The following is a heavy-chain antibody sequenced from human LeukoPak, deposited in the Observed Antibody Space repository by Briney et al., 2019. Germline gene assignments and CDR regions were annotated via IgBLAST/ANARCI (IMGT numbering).Heavy chain of an antibody. CDR2: ISSGGNYI. D-gene: IGHD2-8*02. CDR3: ARLCLPYWWFDP. J-gene: IGHJ5*02. V-gene: IGHV3-21*01. CDR1: GFTFSTYS. Sequence: GGSLRLSCTVSGFTFSTYSMNWVRQAPGKGLEWVSSISSGGNYIYYADSVKGRFTISRDNAKNSLYLQMNSLRAEDTAVYYCARLCLPYWWFDPWGQGSLVTVSS.